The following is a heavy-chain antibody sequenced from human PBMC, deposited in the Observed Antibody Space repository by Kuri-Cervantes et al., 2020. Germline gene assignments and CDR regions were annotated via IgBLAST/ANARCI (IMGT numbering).Heavy chain of an antibody. J-gene: IGHJ6*02. CDR1: GGSISSSSYY. CDR3: ARDPELDYDYVWGSYRYYYYYGMDV. V-gene: IGHV4-39*02. CDR2: IYYSGST. D-gene: IGHD3-16*02. Sequence: GSLRLSCTVSGGSISSSSYYWGWIRQPPGKGLEWIGSIYYSGSTYYNPSLKSRVTISVDTSKNQFSLKLSSVTAADTAVYYCARDPELDYDYVWGSYRYYYYYGMDVWGQGTTVTVSS.